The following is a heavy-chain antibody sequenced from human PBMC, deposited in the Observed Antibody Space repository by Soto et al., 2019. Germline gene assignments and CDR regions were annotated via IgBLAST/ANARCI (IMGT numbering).Heavy chain of an antibody. J-gene: IGHJ5*02. CDR1: GFTFSSYS. D-gene: IGHD2-2*01. Sequence: PGGSLRLSCAASGFTFSSYSMNWVRQAPGKGLEWVSYISSSSSTIYYADFVKGRFTISRDNAKNSLYLQMNSLRAEDTAVYYCARDTRYCSITSCYNWFDPWGQGTLVTVSS. CDR2: ISSSSSTI. V-gene: IGHV3-48*01. CDR3: ARDTRYCSITSCYNWFDP.